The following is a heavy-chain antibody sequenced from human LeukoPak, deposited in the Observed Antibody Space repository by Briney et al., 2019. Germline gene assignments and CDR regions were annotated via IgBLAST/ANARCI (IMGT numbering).Heavy chain of an antibody. Sequence: GGSLRLSCAASGFTVSSNYMSWVRQAPGKGLEWVSVIYSGGSTYYADSVKGRFTISRDNSKNTLYLQMNSLRAEDTAVYYCARDLVQLWLRGYYYCGMDVWGQGTTVTVSS. D-gene: IGHD5-18*01. J-gene: IGHJ6*02. CDR3: ARDLVQLWLRGYYYCGMDV. V-gene: IGHV3-53*01. CDR2: IYSGGST. CDR1: GFTVSSNY.